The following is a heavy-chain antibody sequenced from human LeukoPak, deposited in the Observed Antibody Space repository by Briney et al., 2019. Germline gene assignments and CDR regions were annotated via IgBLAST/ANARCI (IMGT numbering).Heavy chain of an antibody. CDR3: ARGYEDIVVVPAAGNWFDP. J-gene: IGHJ5*02. V-gene: IGHV4-34*01. Sequence: SETLSLTCAVYGGSFSGYYWSWIRQPPGKGLEWIGEFNHSGSTNYNPSLKSRVTISVDTSKNQFSLKLSSVTAADTAVYYCARGYEDIVVVPAAGNWFDPWGQGTLVTVSS. CDR2: FNHSGST. CDR1: GGSFSGYY. D-gene: IGHD2-2*01.